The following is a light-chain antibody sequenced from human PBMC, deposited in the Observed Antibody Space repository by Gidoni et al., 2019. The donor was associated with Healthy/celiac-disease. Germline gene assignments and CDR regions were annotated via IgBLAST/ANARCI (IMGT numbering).Light chain of an antibody. V-gene: IGKV3-15*01. CDR3: QQYNNWPLA. J-gene: IGKJ4*01. Sequence: EIVMTQSPATLSVSPGERTTLSCRASQSVSSNLPWYQQKPGQAPRLLIYGASTRATGIPARFSGSGSGKEFTLTISSLQSEDFAVDYCQQYNNWPLAFGGGTKVEIK. CDR1: QSVSSN. CDR2: GAS.